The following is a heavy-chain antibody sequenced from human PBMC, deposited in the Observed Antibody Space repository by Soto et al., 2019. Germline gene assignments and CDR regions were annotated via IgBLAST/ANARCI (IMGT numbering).Heavy chain of an antibody. CDR3: AALSITRVRGVLVLYYYYGRDV. CDR1: GFTFTSSA. D-gene: IGHD3-10*01. J-gene: IGHJ6*02. CDR2: IVVGSGNT. V-gene: IGHV1-58*01. Sequence: QMQLVQSGPEVKKPGTSVKDSCKASGFTFTSSAVQWVRQARGQRLEWIGWIVVGSGNTNYAQKFQERVTLTRDISTSTAYLELSSLRSEDTAVYYCAALSITRVRGVLVLYYYYGRDVWGQGTTVTVSS.